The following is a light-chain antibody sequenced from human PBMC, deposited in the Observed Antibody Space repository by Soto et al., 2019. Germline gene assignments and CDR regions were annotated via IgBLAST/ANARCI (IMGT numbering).Light chain of an antibody. Sequence: DIVITQTPNSLAVPLPDSATLNSKSSQSFLYSSNNKNYLAWYQQKPGQPPKLLIYWASTRESGVPDRFSGSGSGTDFTLTISSLQAEDVAVYYCQQYYSTWTFGQGTRLEI. J-gene: IGKJ5*01. CDR3: QQYYSTWT. CDR1: QSFLYSSNNKNY. CDR2: WAS. V-gene: IGKV4-1*01.